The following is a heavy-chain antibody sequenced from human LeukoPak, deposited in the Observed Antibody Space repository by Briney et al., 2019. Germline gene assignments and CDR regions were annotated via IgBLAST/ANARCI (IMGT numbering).Heavy chain of an antibody. J-gene: IGHJ5*02. CDR3: ARRGGRKNWFDP. CDR1: GESFSNYY. D-gene: IGHD1-14*01. V-gene: IGHV4-34*01. CDR2: INHSGST. Sequence: SETLSLTCSAYGESFSNYYWSWIRQPPGKGLEWIGQINHSGSTNYNSSLKSRVTISADTSKSQFSLNLSSVTAADTAVYYCARRGGRKNWFDPWGQGTLVTVSS.